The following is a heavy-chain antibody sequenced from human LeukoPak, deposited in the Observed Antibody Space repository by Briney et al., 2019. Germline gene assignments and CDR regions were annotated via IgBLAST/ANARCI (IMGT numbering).Heavy chain of an antibody. CDR3: AKVAARGSGSYYNAHFDY. CDR2: ISGSGGST. V-gene: IGHV3-23*01. J-gene: IGHJ4*02. Sequence: GGSLRLSCAASGFTFSNYAMSWVRQAPGKGLEWVSGISGSGGSTYYADSVKGRLTISRDNSKNTLYLQMNSLRAEDTAVYYCAKVAARGSGSYYNAHFDYWGQGTLVTVSS. CDR1: GFTFSNYA. D-gene: IGHD3-10*01.